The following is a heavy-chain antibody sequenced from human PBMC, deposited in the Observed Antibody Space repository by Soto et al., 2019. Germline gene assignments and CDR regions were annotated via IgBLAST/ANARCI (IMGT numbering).Heavy chain of an antibody. CDR3: AKYVGPTLPHFDY. Sequence: PGGSLRLSCAASGFSFSTYAMTWIRQAPGKGLEWVSSLTPSGHLTYYGDSVRGRFTISRDNSKNTLYLQMNSLRAEDAAVYFCAKYVGPTLPHFDYWGQGTLVTVSS. CDR1: GFSFSTYA. J-gene: IGHJ4*02. V-gene: IGHV3-23*01. CDR2: LTPSGHLT. D-gene: IGHD1-26*01.